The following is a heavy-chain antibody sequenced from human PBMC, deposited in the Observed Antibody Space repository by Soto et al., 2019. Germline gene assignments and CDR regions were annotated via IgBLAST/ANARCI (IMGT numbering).Heavy chain of an antibody. CDR3: VKDTYYDILTGPLDY. J-gene: IGHJ4*02. CDR2: ISSNGGST. V-gene: IGHV3-64D*06. Sequence: PWGSLRLSCSASGFTFSSYAMHWVRQAPGKGLEYVSAISSNGGSTYYADSVKGRFTISRDNSKNTLYLQMSSLRAEDTAVYYCVKDTYYDILTGPLDYWGQGTLVTVSS. CDR1: GFTFSSYA. D-gene: IGHD3-9*01.